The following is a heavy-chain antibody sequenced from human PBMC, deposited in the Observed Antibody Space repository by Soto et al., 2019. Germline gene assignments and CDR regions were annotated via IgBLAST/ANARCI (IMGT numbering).Heavy chain of an antibody. Sequence: ASVKVSCKASGYTFTSYGISWVRQAPGQGLEWMGWISAYNGNTNYAQKLQGRVTMTTDTSTSTAYMELRSLRSDDTAVYYCARDLTDIVVVPAAMYAFDIWGQGTMVTVSS. CDR1: GYTFTSYG. CDR3: ARDLTDIVVVPAAMYAFDI. J-gene: IGHJ3*02. D-gene: IGHD2-2*01. V-gene: IGHV1-18*01. CDR2: ISAYNGNT.